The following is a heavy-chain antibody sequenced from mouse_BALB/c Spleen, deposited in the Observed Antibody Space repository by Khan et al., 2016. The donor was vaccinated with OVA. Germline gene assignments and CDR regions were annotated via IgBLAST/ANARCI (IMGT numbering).Heavy chain of an antibody. J-gene: IGHJ4*01. CDR2: IWSDGNT. CDR1: GFSLTSYG. V-gene: IGHV2-6*02. CDR3: ARWFDGYSSLYAMDY. D-gene: IGHD2-3*01. Sequence: VKLLESGPGLVAPSQSLSITCTVSGFSLTSYGVHWVRQPPGKGLEWLVVIWSDGNTNYNSVLKSRLSISKDNSKSQVFLKMNSLQTDDTAIYYCARWFDGYSSLYAMDYWGQGTSVTVSS.